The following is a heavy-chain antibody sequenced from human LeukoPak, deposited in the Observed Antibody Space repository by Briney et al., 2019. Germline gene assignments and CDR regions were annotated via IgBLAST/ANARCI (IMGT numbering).Heavy chain of an antibody. CDR1: GGSISSYY. CDR2: IYYSGRT. J-gene: IGHJ4*02. CDR3: ARLGAAAGEFDY. Sequence: SETLALTCTVSGGSISSYYWSWIRQPPGKGLEWIGSIYYSGRTYYNPSLKSRVTISVDTSKNQFSLKLSSVTAADTAVYYCARLGAAAGEFDYWGQGALVSVP. D-gene: IGHD6-13*01. V-gene: IGHV4-39*01.